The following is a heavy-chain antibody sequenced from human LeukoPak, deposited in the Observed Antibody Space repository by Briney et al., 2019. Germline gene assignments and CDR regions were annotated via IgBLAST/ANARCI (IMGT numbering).Heavy chain of an antibody. CDR1: GFTFSNAW. D-gene: IGHD6-19*01. CDR3: TTAYSSGWYGMDFDY. J-gene: IGHJ4*02. V-gene: IGHV3-15*01. Sequence: PGGSLRLSCAASGFTFSNAWMSWVRQAPGKGLEWVGRIKSKTDGGTTDYAAPVKGRFTISRDDSKNTLYLQMNSLKTEDTAAYYCTTAYSSGWYGMDFDYWGQGTLVTVSS. CDR2: IKSKTDGGTT.